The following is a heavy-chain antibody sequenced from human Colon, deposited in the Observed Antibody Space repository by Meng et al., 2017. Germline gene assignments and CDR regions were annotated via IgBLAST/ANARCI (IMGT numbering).Heavy chain of an antibody. CDR1: GFTFSDYA. D-gene: IGHD6-13*01. Sequence: LVECGGRLVRPGGSLRLSCAASGFTFSDYAMNWVRQAPGKGLEWVASISGGGVGKYYADSVRGRFTISRDNSKTTLSLQMSSLRAEDTAVYYCTTGYSTTWHDHSWGQGTLVTVSS. V-gene: IGHV3-23*04. CDR2: ISGGGVGK. CDR3: TTGYSTTWHDHS. J-gene: IGHJ4*02.